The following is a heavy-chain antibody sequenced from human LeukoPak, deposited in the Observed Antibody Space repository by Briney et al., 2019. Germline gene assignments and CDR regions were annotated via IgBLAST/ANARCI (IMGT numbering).Heavy chain of an antibody. CDR1: GFTFSSYA. CDR3: ARDLRAAERDYGDGRWFDY. Sequence: PGRSLRLSCAASGFTFSSYAMHWVRQAPGKGLEWVAVISYDGSNKYYADSVKGRFTISRDNSKNTLYLQMNSLRAEDTAVYYCARDLRAAERDYGDGRWFDYWGQGTLVTVSS. V-gene: IGHV3-30*14. CDR2: ISYDGSNK. D-gene: IGHD4-17*01. J-gene: IGHJ4*02.